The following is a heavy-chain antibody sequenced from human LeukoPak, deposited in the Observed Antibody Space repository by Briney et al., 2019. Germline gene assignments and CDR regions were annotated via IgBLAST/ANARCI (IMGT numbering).Heavy chain of an antibody. V-gene: IGHV3-66*01. Sequence: GGSLRLSCAASGFTVSSNYMSWVRQAPGKGLEWVSVIYSGGTTYYADSVKGRFTISRDNSKNTLYLQMNSLRVEDTAVYYCVRDGSSSWDPLDYWGQGTLVTVSS. CDR2: IYSGGTT. J-gene: IGHJ4*02. CDR3: VRDGSSSWDPLDY. D-gene: IGHD6-13*01. CDR1: GFTVSSNY.